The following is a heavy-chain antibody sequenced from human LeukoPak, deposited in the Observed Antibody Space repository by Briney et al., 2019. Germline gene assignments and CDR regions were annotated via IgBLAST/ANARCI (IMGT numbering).Heavy chain of an antibody. D-gene: IGHD6-19*01. CDR3: ARGGYSSGWYVADAFDI. CDR1: GGSISSSSYY. CDR2: IYYSGST. J-gene: IGHJ3*02. Sequence: PSETLSLTCTVSGGSISSSSYYWGWIRQPPGKGLEWIGSIYYSGSTYYNPSLKSRVTISVDTSKNQFSLKLSSVTAADTAVYYCARGGYSSGWYVADAFDIWGQGTMVTVSS. V-gene: IGHV4-39*07.